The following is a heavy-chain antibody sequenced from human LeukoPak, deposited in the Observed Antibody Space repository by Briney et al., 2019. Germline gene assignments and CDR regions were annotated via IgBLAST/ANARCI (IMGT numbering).Heavy chain of an antibody. V-gene: IGHV3-74*01. J-gene: IGHJ5*02. CDR3: ARETFDP. CDR2: IINDGSYT. Sequence: GGSLRLSCAASGFTFSPVWMHWVRQAPGKGLMWVSHIINDGSYTTYADSVKGRFTISRDNSKNTLYLQMNSLRAEDTAVYYCARETFDPWGQGTLVTVSS. CDR1: GFTFSPVW.